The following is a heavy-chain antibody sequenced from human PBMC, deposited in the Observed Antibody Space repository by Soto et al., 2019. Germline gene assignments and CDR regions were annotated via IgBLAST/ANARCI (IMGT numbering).Heavy chain of an antibody. CDR3: AVTVPHYFDY. J-gene: IGHJ4*02. V-gene: IGHV4-31*03. CDR2: IYYSGST. Sequence: QVQLQESGPGLVKPSQTLSLTCTVSGGSISSGGYYWSWIRQHPGKGLEWIGYIYYSGSTYFNPSLTSRVTISLDTSKHQFSLMLSSVTAADTAVYYCAVTVPHYFDYWGQGTLVTVSS. D-gene: IGHD1-20*01. CDR1: GGSISSGGYY.